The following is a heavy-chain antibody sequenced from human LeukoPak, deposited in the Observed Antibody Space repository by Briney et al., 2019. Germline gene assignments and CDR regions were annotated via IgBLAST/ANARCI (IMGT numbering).Heavy chain of an antibody. Sequence: SETLSLTCAVYGGSFSGYYWSWIRQPPGKGLEWIGEINHSGSTNYNPSLKSRVTISVDTSKNQFSLKLSSVTAADTAVYYCARIVADIVVVVAASNHNWFDHWDQGTLVTVSS. CDR1: GGSFSGYY. CDR2: INHSGST. D-gene: IGHD2-15*01. V-gene: IGHV4-34*01. CDR3: ARIVADIVVVVAASNHNWFDH. J-gene: IGHJ5*02.